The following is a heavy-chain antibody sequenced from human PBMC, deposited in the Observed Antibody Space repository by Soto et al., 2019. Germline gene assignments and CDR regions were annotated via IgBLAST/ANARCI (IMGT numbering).Heavy chain of an antibody. V-gene: IGHV3-53*01. CDR2: IYSGGST. D-gene: IGHD6-19*01. CDR1: VFTVSSNY. Sequence: HPGGSLRLSCAASVFTVSSNYMSWVRQGPGKGLEWVAVIYSGGSTYYADSVKGRFTISRDNSKNTLYRQMNSLRAEDTAVYYCARQFRNSSGWYQPQNYFEYWGQGTLVTLSS. J-gene: IGHJ4*02. CDR3: ARQFRNSSGWYQPQNYFEY.